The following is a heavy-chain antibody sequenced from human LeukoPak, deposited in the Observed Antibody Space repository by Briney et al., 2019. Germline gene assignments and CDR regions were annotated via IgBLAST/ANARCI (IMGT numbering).Heavy chain of an antibody. Sequence: PGGSLRLSCAASGFTFSSYAMSWVRQALGKGLEWVSAISGSGGSTYYADSVKGRFTISRDNSKNTLYLQMNSLRAEDTAVYYCAAYDFWSGFLQLDRDYWGKGTLVTVSS. CDR1: GFTFSSYA. CDR2: ISGSGGST. J-gene: IGHJ4*02. CDR3: AAYDFWSGFLQLDRDY. D-gene: IGHD3-3*01. V-gene: IGHV3-23*01.